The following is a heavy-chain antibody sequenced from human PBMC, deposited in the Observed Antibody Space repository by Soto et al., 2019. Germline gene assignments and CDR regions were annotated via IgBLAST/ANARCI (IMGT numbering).Heavy chain of an antibody. Sequence: QVQLVQSGAEVKKPGSSVKVSCKASGGTFSSYTVNWVRQAPGQGLEWMGGLIPMFGTAGYAKKLQGRLTITADESTNTAFMELSSLRFEDTAIYYCARDGHFDFWRDPGFDPWGQGTLVTVSS. J-gene: IGHJ5*02. V-gene: IGHV1-69*01. CDR3: ARDGHFDFWRDPGFDP. CDR2: LIPMFGTA. D-gene: IGHD3-3*01. CDR1: GGTFSSYT.